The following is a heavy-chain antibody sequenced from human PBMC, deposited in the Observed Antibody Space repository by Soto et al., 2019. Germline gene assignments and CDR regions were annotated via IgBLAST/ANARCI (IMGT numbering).Heavy chain of an antibody. CDR1: GFTFSSYW. J-gene: IGHJ6*02. V-gene: IGHV3-74*01. D-gene: IGHD2-15*01. CDR3: AKEQGYCSGGSCYPDSGMDV. Sequence: GSLRLSCAASGFTFSSYWMHWVRQAPGKGLVWVSRINSDGSSTSYADSVKGRFTISRDNAKNTLYLQMNSLRAEDTAVYYCAKEQGYCSGGSCYPDSGMDVWGQGTTVTVSS. CDR2: INSDGSST.